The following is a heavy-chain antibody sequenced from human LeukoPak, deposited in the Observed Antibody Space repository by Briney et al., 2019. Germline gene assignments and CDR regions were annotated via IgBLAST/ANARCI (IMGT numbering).Heavy chain of an antibody. Sequence: PWGSLRLSCAASGFTFSTYSMNWVRQAPGKGLEWVSSISSSSSYIYYADSVKGRFTISRDNAKNSLYLQMNSLRAEDTAVYYCARFALKTPPTDWGQGTLVTVSS. CDR1: GFTFSTYS. J-gene: IGHJ4*02. CDR2: ISSSSSYI. CDR3: ARFALKTPPTD. V-gene: IGHV3-21*01.